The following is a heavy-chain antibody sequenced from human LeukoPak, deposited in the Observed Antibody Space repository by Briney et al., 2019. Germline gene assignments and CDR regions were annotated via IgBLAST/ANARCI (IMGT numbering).Heavy chain of an antibody. CDR2: ISSSSSTI. CDR3: ARALNYYDSTPPGS. D-gene: IGHD3-22*01. J-gene: IGHJ5*02. Sequence: PGGSLRLSCAASGFTFSHYYMSWVRQAPGEGLEWVSYISSSSSTIYYADSVKGRFTISRDNAKNSLYLQMNSLRAEDTAVYYCARALNYYDSTPPGSWGQGTLVTVSS. V-gene: IGHV3-11*01. CDR1: GFTFSHYY.